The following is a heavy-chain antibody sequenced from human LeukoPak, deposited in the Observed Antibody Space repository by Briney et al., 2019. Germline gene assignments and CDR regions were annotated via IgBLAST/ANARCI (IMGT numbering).Heavy chain of an antibody. CDR2: INNDGSST. D-gene: IGHD3-10*01. Sequence: GGSLRLSCAASGFTFSTYWMHWVRQAPGKGLVWVSRINNDGSSTIYADSVRGRFAISRDNAKNTLYLQMNGLRAEDTSVYFCARSSYPYFFDYWGQGALVTVSS. CDR3: ARSSYPYFFDY. V-gene: IGHV3-74*01. J-gene: IGHJ4*02. CDR1: GFTFSTYW.